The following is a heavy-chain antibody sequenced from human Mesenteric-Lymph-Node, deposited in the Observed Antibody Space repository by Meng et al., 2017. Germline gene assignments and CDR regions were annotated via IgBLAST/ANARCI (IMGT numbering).Heavy chain of an antibody. CDR1: GGTFSSYA. CDR2: ISTHNGNT. D-gene: IGHD3-9*01. J-gene: IGHJ3*01. CDR3: ARKLRYFDWSPDAFDL. V-gene: IGHV1-18*01. Sequence: ASVKVTCKASGGTFSSYAISWVRQAPGQGLEGLGWISTHNGNTNYAQTIQGRVTMTTDTPTGSAYMELRSLRSDDTAVYYCARKLRYFDWSPDAFDLWGQGTMVTVSS.